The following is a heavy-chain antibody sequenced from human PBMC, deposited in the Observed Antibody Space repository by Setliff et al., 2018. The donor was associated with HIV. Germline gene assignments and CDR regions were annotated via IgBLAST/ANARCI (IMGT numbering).Heavy chain of an antibody. Sequence: GESLKISCKGSADTFHTYWIGWVRQMPGKGLEWMGIIYPGDSDTRYSPSFQGQVTFSADKSISAVYLQWDSLKASDSAIYYCARAPRSPLRWRDNLLSSSSFFMDVWGKGTTVTVSS. D-gene: IGHD2-21*01. CDR2: IYPGDSDT. V-gene: IGHV5-51*01. CDR3: ARAPRSPLRWRDNLLSSSSFFMDV. J-gene: IGHJ6*03. CDR1: ADTFHTYW.